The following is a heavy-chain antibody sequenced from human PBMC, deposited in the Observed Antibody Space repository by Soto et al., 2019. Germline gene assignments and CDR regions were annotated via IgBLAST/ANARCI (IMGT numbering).Heavy chain of an antibody. J-gene: IGHJ5*02. CDR3: ARDAEPIASFDP. D-gene: IGHD3-3*02. V-gene: IGHV1-69*06. CDR2: IIPIFGTA. CDR1: GGTFSSYA. Sequence: ASVKVSCKASGGTFSSYAISWVRQPPGQGLEWMGGIIPIFGTANYAQKFQGRVTITADKSTSTAYMELSSLRSEDTAVYYCARDAEPIASFDPWGQGTLVTVSS.